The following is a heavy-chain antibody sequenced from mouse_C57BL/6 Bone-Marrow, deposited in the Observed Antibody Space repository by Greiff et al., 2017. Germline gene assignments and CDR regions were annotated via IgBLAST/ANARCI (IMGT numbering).Heavy chain of an antibody. Sequence: QVQLQQSGAELVRPGTSVKVSCKASGYAFTNYLIEWVKQRPGQGLEWIGVINPRSGGTNYNEKFKGKATLTADKSSSTAYMQLSSLTSEDSAVYFCATHYYYGSSYEDYWGQGTTLTVSS. V-gene: IGHV1-54*01. D-gene: IGHD1-1*01. J-gene: IGHJ2*01. CDR3: ATHYYYGSSYEDY. CDR2: INPRSGGT. CDR1: GYAFTNYL.